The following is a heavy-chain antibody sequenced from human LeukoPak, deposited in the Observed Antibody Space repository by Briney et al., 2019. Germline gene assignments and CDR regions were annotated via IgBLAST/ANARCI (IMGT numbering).Heavy chain of an antibody. Sequence: ASVKVSCKASGYTFTGYYMHWVRQAPGQGLEWMGIINPSGGSTSYAQKFQGRVTMTRDVSTSTVYMELSILRSEDTAVYYCARSRWLQPGGGFDPWGQGTLVTVSS. CDR3: ARSRWLQPGGGFDP. CDR2: INPSGGST. J-gene: IGHJ5*02. D-gene: IGHD5-24*01. CDR1: GYTFTGYY. V-gene: IGHV1-46*01.